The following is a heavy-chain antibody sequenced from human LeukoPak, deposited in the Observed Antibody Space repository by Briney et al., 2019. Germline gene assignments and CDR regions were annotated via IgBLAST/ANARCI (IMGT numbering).Heavy chain of an antibody. V-gene: IGHV3-74*01. J-gene: IGHJ4*02. CDR1: GFTFSGYW. CDR2: INSDGSTT. CDR3: ARVIYSGWQGELSD. Sequence: GGSLRLSCAASGFTFSGYWMHWVRQAPGKGLVWVSRINSDGSTTGYADSVVGRFTISRDNAKNTLYLQMNSLRAEDTAVYYCARVIYSGWQGELSDWGQGTLVTVSS. D-gene: IGHD6-19*01.